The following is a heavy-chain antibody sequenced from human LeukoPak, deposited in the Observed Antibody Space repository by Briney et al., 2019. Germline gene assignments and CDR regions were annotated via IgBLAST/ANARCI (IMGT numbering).Heavy chain of an antibody. CDR2: ISGSGGST. CDR1: GFTFSSYA. D-gene: IGHD3-22*01. Sequence: HSGESLRLSCAASGFTFSSYAMSWVRQAPGKGLEWVSAISGSGGSTYYADSVKGRFTISRDNAKNSLYLQMNSLRAEDTALYYCAKAGTSHYDXSGXTTFDI. V-gene: IGHV3-23*01. J-gene: IGHJ3*02. CDR3: AKAGTSHYDXSGXTTFDI.